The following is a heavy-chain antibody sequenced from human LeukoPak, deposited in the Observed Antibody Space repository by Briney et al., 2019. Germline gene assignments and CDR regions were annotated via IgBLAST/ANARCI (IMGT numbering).Heavy chain of an antibody. D-gene: IGHD3-22*01. CDR3: ARVGISGYTATGCFDP. V-gene: IGHV1-2*02. CDR1: GYTFTGYY. Sequence: ASVKVSCKASGYTFTGYYIHWVRQAPGQGLEWMGWINPNSGGTNYAQKFQGRVTMTRDTSITTAYMELNRLRSDDTAVYYCARVGISGYTATGCFDPWGQGTLVTVSS. J-gene: IGHJ5*02. CDR2: INPNSGGT.